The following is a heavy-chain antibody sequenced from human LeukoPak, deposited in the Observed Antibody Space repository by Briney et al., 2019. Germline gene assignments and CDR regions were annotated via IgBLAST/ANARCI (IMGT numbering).Heavy chain of an antibody. CDR2: INHSGST. J-gene: IGHJ4*02. D-gene: IGHD3-9*01. CDR1: GGSFSGYY. CDR3: AKSSYYDILTGYYMGGDDY. V-gene: IGHV4-34*01. Sequence: SETLSLTCAVYGGSFSGYYWSWIRQPPGKGLEWIGEINHSGSTNYNPSLKSRVTISVDTSKNQFSLKLSSVTAADTAVYYCAKSSYYDILTGYYMGGDDYWGQGTLVTVSS.